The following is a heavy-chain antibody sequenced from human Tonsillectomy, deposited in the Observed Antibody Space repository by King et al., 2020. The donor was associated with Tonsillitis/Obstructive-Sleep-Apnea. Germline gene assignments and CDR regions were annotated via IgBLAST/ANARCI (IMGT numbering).Heavy chain of an antibody. D-gene: IGHD5-18*01. CDR1: GYTFTDYY. CDR3: ARGPRGYSYGSVDY. Sequence: HVQLVESGAEVKKPGASVMVSCKASGYTFTDYYMHWVRQAPGQGLEWMGWINPNSGGTDSAQKFRGRVTMTRDTSISTAYMELSSLTSDDTAVYYCARGPRGYSYGSVDYWGQGTLVTVSS. J-gene: IGHJ4*02. V-gene: IGHV1-2*02. CDR2: INPNSGGT.